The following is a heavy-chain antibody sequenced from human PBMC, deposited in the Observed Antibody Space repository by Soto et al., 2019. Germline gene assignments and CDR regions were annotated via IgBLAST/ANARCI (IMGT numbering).Heavy chain of an antibody. V-gene: IGHV4-61*01. Sequence: QVQLQESGPGLVKPSETLSLTCTVSGGSVSSGSYYWSWIRQPPGNGLEWIGYIYYSGSTNYNPSLKSRVTISVDTSKNQFSLKLSSVTAADTAVYYCARTSIAARRGQFDYWGQGTLVTVSS. CDR1: GGSVSSGSYY. J-gene: IGHJ4*02. CDR2: IYYSGST. D-gene: IGHD6-6*01. CDR3: ARTSIAARRGQFDY.